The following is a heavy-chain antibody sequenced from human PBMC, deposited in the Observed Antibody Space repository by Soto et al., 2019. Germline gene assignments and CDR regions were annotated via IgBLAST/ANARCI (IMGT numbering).Heavy chain of an antibody. CDR1: GYTFTSYD. CDR3: ARVPRGYCTNGVCVYYYGMDV. D-gene: IGHD2-8*01. V-gene: IGHV1-8*01. CDR2: VNPNSGNT. J-gene: IGHJ6*02. Sequence: ASVKVSCKASGYTFTSYDINWVRQATGQGLEWMGWVNPNSGNTGYAQKFQGRVTMTRNTSISTAYMELSSLRSEDTAVYYCARVPRGYCTNGVCVYYYGMDVWGQGTTVTVSS.